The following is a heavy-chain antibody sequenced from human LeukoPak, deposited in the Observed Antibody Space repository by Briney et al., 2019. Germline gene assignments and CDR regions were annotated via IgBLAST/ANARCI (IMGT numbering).Heavy chain of an antibody. CDR1: GGSFSGYY. V-gene: IGHV4-34*01. CDR3: AGGWYGREFDY. CDR2: INHSGST. J-gene: IGHJ4*02. Sequence: SETLSLTCAVYGGSFSGYYWSWIRQPPGKGLEWIGEINHSGSTNYNPSLKSRVTMSVDTSKNQFSLKLSSVTAADTAVYYCAGGWYGREFDYWGQGTLVTVSS. D-gene: IGHD6-25*01.